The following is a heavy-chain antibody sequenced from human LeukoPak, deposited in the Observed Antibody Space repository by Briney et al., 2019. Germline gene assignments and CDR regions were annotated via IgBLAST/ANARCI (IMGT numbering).Heavy chain of an antibody. D-gene: IGHD3-16*01. CDR2: INPSGGST. J-gene: IGHJ6*02. Sequence: ASVKVSCKASGYTFTSHNMHWVRQAPGQGLEWMGIINPSGGSTSYAQKFQGRVTMTRDTSTSTVYMELSSLRSEDTAVYYCARDRRLWGPYYYGMDVWGQGTAVTVSS. CDR1: GYTFTSHN. CDR3: ARDRRLWGPYYYGMDV. V-gene: IGHV1-46*01.